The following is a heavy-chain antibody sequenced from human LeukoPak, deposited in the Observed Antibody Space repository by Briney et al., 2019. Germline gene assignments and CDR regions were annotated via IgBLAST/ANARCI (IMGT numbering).Heavy chain of an antibody. Sequence: PGGSLRLSCAASGFTFSTYNMNWVRQAPGKGLEWVSSISSSGSYIYYADSVKGRFTISRDNAKNSLYLQMNSLRAEDTAVYYCAGLTTTVTTPFDYWGQGTLVTVSS. V-gene: IGHV3-21*01. CDR3: AGLTTTVTTPFDY. J-gene: IGHJ4*02. D-gene: IGHD4-17*01. CDR1: GFTFSTYN. CDR2: ISSSGSYI.